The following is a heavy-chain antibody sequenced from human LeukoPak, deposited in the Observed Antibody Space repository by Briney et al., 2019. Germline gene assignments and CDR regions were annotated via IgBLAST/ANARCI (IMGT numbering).Heavy chain of an antibody. D-gene: IGHD4-23*01. V-gene: IGHV4-39*01. Sequence: SETLSLTCTVSGGSISSSSYYWGWIRQPPGKGLEWIGSIYYSGSTYYNPSLKSRVTISVDTSKNQFSLKLSSVTAADTAVYYCARHGGNRWSGAFDIWGQGTMVTVSS. CDR2: IYYSGST. CDR1: GGSISSSSYY. J-gene: IGHJ3*02. CDR3: ARHGGNRWSGAFDI.